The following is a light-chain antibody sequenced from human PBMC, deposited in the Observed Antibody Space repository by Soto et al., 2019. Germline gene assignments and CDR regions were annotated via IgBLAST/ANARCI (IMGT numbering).Light chain of an antibody. CDR3: QQYYSYPRT. Sequence: EIVLTQSPGTLSLSPGERATLSCRASQNIDGNFLVWHQQKPGQAPRLLINAAFTRATGIPDRFSGSGSGTDFTLTISCLQSEDFATYYCQQYYSYPRTFGQGTKVDIK. CDR2: AAF. J-gene: IGKJ1*01. CDR1: QNIDGNF. V-gene: IGKV3-20*01.